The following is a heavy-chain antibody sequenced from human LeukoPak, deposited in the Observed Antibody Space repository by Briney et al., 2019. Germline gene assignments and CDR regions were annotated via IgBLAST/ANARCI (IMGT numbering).Heavy chain of an antibody. J-gene: IGHJ4*02. CDR3: ARDLIAAAGAGLDY. D-gene: IGHD6-13*01. CDR1: GFTFGSYA. Sequence: GGSRRLSCAASGFTFGSYAMHWVRQAPGKGLEWAAVISYDGSNKYYADSVKGRFTISRDNSKNTLYLQMNSRRAEDAAEYYCARDLIAAAGAGLDYWGEGTLVTVSS. V-gene: IGHV3-30*04. CDR2: ISYDGSNK.